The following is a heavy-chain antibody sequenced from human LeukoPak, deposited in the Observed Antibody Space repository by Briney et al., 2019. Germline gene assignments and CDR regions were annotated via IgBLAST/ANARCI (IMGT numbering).Heavy chain of an antibody. CDR1: GFIFNTNA. CDR2: VTGSDGST. J-gene: IGHJ4*02. Sequence: GGSLRLSCAASGFIFNTNAMTWVRQAPGKGLEWVSTVTGSDGSTFYANSVKGRFTISRDNSKNTVFLHMTSLRAEDMAVYYCTKFDYWGQGVLVTVSS. V-gene: IGHV3-23*01. CDR3: TKFDY.